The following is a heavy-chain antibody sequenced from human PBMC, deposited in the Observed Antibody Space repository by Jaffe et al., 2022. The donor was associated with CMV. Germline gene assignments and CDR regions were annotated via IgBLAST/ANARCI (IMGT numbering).Heavy chain of an antibody. D-gene: IGHD3-9*01. CDR1: GGSISSSSYY. CDR2: IYYSGST. V-gene: IGHV4-39*01. Sequence: QLQLQESGPGLVKPSETLSLTCTVSGGSISSSSYYWGWIRQPPGKGLEWIGSIYYSGSTYYNPSLKSRVTISVDTSKNQFSLKLSSVTAADTAVYYCARHGMYYDILTGYLPDAFDIWGQGTMVTVSS. J-gene: IGHJ3*02. CDR3: ARHGMYYDILTGYLPDAFDI.